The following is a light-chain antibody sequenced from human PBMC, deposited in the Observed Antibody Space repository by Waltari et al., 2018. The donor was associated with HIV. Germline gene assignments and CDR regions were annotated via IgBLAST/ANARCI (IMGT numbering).Light chain of an antibody. CDR2: KNN. V-gene: IGLV1-47*01. Sequence: QSVVTQPPSASGTPGQRVTIPCSGSDYNLGSTNAYWYQDLPGTAPKLLIYKNNQRPSGVPDRFSGSKSDTSASLASSGLRSEDEADDYCASWDDNLKSWLFGGVTKLTVL. CDR3: ASWDDNLKSWL. J-gene: IGLJ3*02. CDR1: DYNLGSTN.